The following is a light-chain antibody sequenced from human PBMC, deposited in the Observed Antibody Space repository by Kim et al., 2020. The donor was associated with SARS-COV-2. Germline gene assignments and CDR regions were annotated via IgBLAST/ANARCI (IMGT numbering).Light chain of an antibody. CDR3: LQDSSYPYT. V-gene: IGKV1-6*01. CDR1: QVMGAD. CDR2: GAS. Sequence: SAAVGDRVTMTCRASQVMGADLNWYQQKSGKAPKRRIYGASRLESGFPSRFDGSGAGTDFTLTISNLQPEDVASYYCLQDSSYPYTCGQGTKLEI. J-gene: IGKJ2*01.